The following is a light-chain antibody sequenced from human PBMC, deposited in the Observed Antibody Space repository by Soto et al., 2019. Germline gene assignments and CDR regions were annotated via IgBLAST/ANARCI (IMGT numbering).Light chain of an antibody. V-gene: IGKV1-5*01. CDR3: QQYNSYSWT. CDR1: QTINTW. CDR2: DAF. Sequence: DIQMTQSPSTLSASVGDRVTITCRASQTINTWLAWYQQKPGKAPKLLIYDAFSLESGVPSRFSGSGSGTEFTLTISTLQPDDFATYYCQQYNSYSWTFGQGTKVEI. J-gene: IGKJ1*01.